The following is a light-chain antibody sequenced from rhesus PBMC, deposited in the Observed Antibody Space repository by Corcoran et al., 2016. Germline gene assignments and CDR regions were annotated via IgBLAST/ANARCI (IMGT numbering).Light chain of an antibody. V-gene: IGKV3-24*04. CDR1: QSVGSY. Sequence: ETVVTQSPATLSLSPGERATLSCRASQSVGSYLAWYQQKPGQAPRLLIYGASSRATGIPDRLSGSGSGTDFPLTISRLGPEDVGVYYCQQSSNLWTFGQGTKVDIK. CDR3: QQSSNLWT. J-gene: IGKJ1*01. CDR2: GAS.